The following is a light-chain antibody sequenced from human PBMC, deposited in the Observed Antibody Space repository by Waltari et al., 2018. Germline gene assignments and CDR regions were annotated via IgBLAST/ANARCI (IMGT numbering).Light chain of an antibody. CDR2: AAS. CDR1: QRISSY. CDR3: QQSYAALWT. V-gene: IGKV1-39*01. J-gene: IGKJ1*01. Sequence: DNQMTQSPSSLSASVGDRVTITCRASQRISSYLNWYQKKPGTAPKLLIDAASSLQSGVPSRFSGSGSGTDFTLTISSLQPGDFATYYCQQSYAALWTFGHGTKVEI.